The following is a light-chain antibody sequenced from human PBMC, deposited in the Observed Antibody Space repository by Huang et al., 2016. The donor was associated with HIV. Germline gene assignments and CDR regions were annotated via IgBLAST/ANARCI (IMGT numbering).Light chain of an antibody. CDR1: QTIIKY. CDR2: GAS. Sequence: DIQMTQFPTSLSASLGDRVSITCRASQTIIKYLNWYQHKPGGVPKLLIYGASNLQSGVPSRFSGSGSGTQFSIIISNLHPEDSGTYYCQQSDRIPRTFGQGTKLEI. CDR3: QQSDRIPRT. J-gene: IGKJ2*01. V-gene: IGKV1-39*01.